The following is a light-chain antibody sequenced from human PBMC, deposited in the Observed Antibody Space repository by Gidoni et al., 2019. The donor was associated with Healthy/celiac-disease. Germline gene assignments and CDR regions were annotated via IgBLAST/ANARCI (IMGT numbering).Light chain of an antibody. CDR1: QSVSSY. Sequence: EIVLTQSPATLSLSPGDSATLSCRASQSVSSYLAWYQQKPGQAPRLLIYDASNRATGIPARFSGSGSGTDFTLTISSLEPEDFAVYYCQQRSNWLQTFGGGTKVEIK. J-gene: IGKJ4*01. CDR3: QQRSNWLQT. CDR2: DAS. V-gene: IGKV3-11*01.